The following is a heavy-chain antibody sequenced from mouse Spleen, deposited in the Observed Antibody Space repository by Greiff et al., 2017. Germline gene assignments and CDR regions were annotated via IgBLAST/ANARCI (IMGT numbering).Heavy chain of an antibody. Sequence: EVQRVESGGGLVKPGGSLKLSCAASGFTFSSYAMSWVRQTPEKRLEWVATISSGGSYTYYPDSVKGRFTISRDNAKNTLYLQMSSLRSEDTAMYYCARHGITTLRAMDYWGQGTSVTVSS. CDR1: GFTFSSYA. CDR3: ARHGITTLRAMDY. D-gene: IGHD2-4*01. CDR2: ISSGGSYT. V-gene: IGHV5-9-3*01. J-gene: IGHJ4*01.